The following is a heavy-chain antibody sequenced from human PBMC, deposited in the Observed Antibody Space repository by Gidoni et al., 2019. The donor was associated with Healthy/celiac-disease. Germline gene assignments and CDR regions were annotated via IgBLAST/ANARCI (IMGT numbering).Heavy chain of an antibody. CDR3: ARGSHDYGDRGGDWFDP. V-gene: IGHV1-69*01. D-gene: IGHD4-17*01. J-gene: IGHJ5*02. CDR1: GGTFSSYA. CDR2: IIPIFGTA. Sequence: QVQLVQSGAEVKKPGSSVKVSCKASGGTFSSYAISWVRQAPGQGLEWMGGIIPIFGTANYAQKFQGRVTITADESTSTAYMELSSLRSEDTAVYYCARGSHDYGDRGGDWFDPWGQGTLVTVSS.